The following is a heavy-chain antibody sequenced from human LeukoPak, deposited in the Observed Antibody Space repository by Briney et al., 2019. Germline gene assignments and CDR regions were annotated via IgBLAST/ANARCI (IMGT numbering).Heavy chain of an antibody. CDR2: IRSKAYGGTT. Sequence: GGSLRLSCTASGFTFGDYAVSWVRQAPGKGLEWVGFIRSKAYGGTTEYAASVKGRFTISRDDPKTIAYLQMNSLKTEDTAVYYCAREIRRYNWFDPWGQGTLATVSS. V-gene: IGHV3-49*04. D-gene: IGHD3-16*01. J-gene: IGHJ5*02. CDR3: AREIRRYNWFDP. CDR1: GFTFGDYA.